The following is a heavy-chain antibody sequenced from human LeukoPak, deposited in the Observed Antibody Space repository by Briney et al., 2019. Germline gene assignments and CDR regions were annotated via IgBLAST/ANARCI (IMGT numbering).Heavy chain of an antibody. J-gene: IGHJ4*02. CDR2: ISTSGST. Sequence: PSETLSLTCTVSGGSISSYYWSWIRQPAGKGLESIGHISTSGSTNYNPSLKSRVTMSADTSKNQFSLKLSSVTAADTAVYYCARVRYSDSSVLTRKRSYYFDYWGQGTLVTVSS. CDR3: ARVRYSDSSVLTRKRSYYFDY. V-gene: IGHV4-4*07. CDR1: GGSISSYY. D-gene: IGHD3-22*01.